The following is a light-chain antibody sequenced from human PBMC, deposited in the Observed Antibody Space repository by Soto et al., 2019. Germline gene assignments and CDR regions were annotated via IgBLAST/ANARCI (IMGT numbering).Light chain of an antibody. V-gene: IGKV3-15*01. J-gene: IGKJ2*01. CDR1: QSVSSN. CDR2: GAS. CDR3: QQYNNWPQT. Sequence: EILMTQSPATLSVSPGERATLSCRASQSVSSNLAWYQQKPGQAPRLLIYGASTRATDIPARFSGSVSGTELSLTISNLQSEDFAVYYCQQYNNWPQTFGQGTKLEIK.